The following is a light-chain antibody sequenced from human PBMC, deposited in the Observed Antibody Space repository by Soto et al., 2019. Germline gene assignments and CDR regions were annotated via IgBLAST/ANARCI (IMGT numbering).Light chain of an antibody. CDR1: QSVITN. V-gene: IGKV3-11*01. CDR3: QQRSNWPPIT. CDR2: AAS. J-gene: IGKJ5*01. Sequence: DIVMTQSPATLSVSPGERATLSCRASQSVITNLAWYQQKSGQAPRLLIYAASTRATDIPARFSGSGSGTDFTLTISSLEPEDFAVYYCQQRSNWPPITFGQGTRLEI.